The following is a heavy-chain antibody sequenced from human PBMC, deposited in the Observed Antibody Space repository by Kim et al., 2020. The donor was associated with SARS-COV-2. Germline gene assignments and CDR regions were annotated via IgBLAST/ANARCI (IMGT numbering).Heavy chain of an antibody. CDR1: GYTFTSYY. Sequence: ASVKVSCKASGYTFTSYYMHWVRQAPGQGLEWMGIINPSGGSTTYAQKFQGRVTMTRDTSTSTVYMELSSLRSEDTAVYYCARDGSTSHYYYYGMDVWGQGTTVTVSS. V-gene: IGHV1-46*01. CDR2: INPSGGST. CDR3: ARDGSTSHYYYYGMDV. J-gene: IGHJ6*02. D-gene: IGHD3-10*01.